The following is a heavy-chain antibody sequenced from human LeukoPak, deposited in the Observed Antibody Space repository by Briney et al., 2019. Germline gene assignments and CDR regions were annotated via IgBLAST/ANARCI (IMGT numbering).Heavy chain of an antibody. Sequence: GGSLRLSCSASGFTFSTYPMHWVRQAPGKGLEWVSSIRGESDYIYYRDSVKGRFTISRDNAKNSLYLQMNRLRVEDTAVYFCVREHYDFFLDYWGQGTLVTVSS. J-gene: IGHJ4*02. CDR3: VREHYDFFLDY. CDR1: GFTFSTYP. CDR2: IRGESDYI. D-gene: IGHD3-3*01. V-gene: IGHV3-21*06.